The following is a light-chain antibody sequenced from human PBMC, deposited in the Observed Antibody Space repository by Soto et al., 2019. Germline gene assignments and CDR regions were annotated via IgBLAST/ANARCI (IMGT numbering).Light chain of an antibody. V-gene: IGKV3-11*01. CDR1: QSVSSY. CDR3: QHRSNSELT. Sequence: EIVLTQSPATLSLSPGERANLSCRASQSVSSYLAWYQQKPGQAPRLLIYDASNRATGIPARFSGSGYGTDFTLTISSLEPEDFAVYYCQHRSNSELTFGGGTKVEIK. J-gene: IGKJ4*01. CDR2: DAS.